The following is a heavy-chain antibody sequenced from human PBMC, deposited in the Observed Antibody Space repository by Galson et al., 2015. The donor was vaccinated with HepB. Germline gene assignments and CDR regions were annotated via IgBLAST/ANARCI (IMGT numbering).Heavy chain of an antibody. D-gene: IGHD3-10*01. CDR2: IIPILGIA. J-gene: IGHJ4*02. CDR3: ARVPFRGVNFDY. CDR1: GGTFSSYA. Sequence: SVKVSCKASGGTFSSYAISWVRQAPGQGLEWMGRIIPILGIANYAQKFQGRVTITADKSTSTAYMELSSLRSEDTAVYYCARVPFRGVNFDYWGQGTLVTVSS. V-gene: IGHV1-69*04.